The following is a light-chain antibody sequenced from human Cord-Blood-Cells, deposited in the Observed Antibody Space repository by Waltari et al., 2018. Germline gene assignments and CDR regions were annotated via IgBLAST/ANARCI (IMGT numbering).Light chain of an antibody. J-gene: IGLJ3*02. CDR1: SSAVGGDNY. Sequence: QSALTQPASVSGSPGQSITISCTGTSSAVGGDNYVSWYQQHPGKAPKLMIYDVSNRPSVVSNRFSGSKSGNTASLTISGLQAEDEADYYCSSYTSSSTWVFGGGTKLTVL. V-gene: IGLV2-14*03. CDR2: DVS. CDR3: SSYTSSSTWV.